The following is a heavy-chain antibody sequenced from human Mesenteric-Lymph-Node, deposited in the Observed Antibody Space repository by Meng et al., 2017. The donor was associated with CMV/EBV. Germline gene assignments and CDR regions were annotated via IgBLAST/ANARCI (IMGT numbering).Heavy chain of an antibody. J-gene: IGHJ6*02. D-gene: IGHD3-3*01. CDR3: ARVGTIFGVVSDYYYGMDV. CDR1: GFTFSSYA. CDR2: ISYDGSNK. Sequence: GGSLRLSCAASGFTFSSYAMHWVRQAPGKGLEWVAVISYDGSNKYYAESVKGRFTISRDNSKNTLYLQMNSLRAEDTAVYYCARVGTIFGVVSDYYYGMDVWGQGTTVTVSS. V-gene: IGHV3-30-3*01.